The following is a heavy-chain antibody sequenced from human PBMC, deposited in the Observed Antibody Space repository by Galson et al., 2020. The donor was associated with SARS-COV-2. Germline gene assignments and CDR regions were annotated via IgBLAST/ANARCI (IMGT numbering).Heavy chain of an antibody. CDR2: INHSGST. CDR1: GGSFSGYY. V-gene: IGHV4-34*01. J-gene: IGHJ4*02. Sequence: SQASETLSLTCAVYGGSFSGYYWSWIRQPPGKGLEWIGEINHSGSTNYNPSLKSRVTISVDTSKNQFSLKLSSVTAADTAVYYCARGPPRYYGARTYYFDYWGQGTLVTVSS. D-gene: IGHD4-17*01. CDR3: ARGPPRYYGARTYYFDY.